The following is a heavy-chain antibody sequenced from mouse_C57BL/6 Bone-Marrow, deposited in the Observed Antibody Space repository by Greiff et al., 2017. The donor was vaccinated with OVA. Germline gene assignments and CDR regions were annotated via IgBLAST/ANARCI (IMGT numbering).Heavy chain of an antibody. V-gene: IGHV5-4*01. CDR2: ISDGGSYT. CDR3: AREHDGRAFAY. CDR1: GFTFSSYA. Sequence: EVMLVESGGGLVKPGGSLKLSCAASGFTFSSYAMSWVRQTPEKRLEWVATISDGGSYTYYPDNVKGRFTISRDNAKNNLYLQMSHLKSEDTAMCYCAREHDGRAFAYWGQGTLVTVSA. D-gene: IGHD2-3*01. J-gene: IGHJ3*01.